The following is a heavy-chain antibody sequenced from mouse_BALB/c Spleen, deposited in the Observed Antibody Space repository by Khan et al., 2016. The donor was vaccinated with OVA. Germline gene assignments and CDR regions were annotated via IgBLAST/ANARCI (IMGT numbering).Heavy chain of an antibody. CDR2: INTYTGEP. J-gene: IGHJ4*01. CDR1: GHTFTKYG. V-gene: IGHV9-3-1*01. Sequence: QIQLVQSGPELKKPGETVKISCKASGHTFTKYGMNWVKQAPGKGLKWMGWINTYTGEPAYADDFNGRFAFSLETSASTAYLQINNLTNEDTATYFCARTPYFSYVLDNWGQGTSVTVSS. D-gene: IGHD2-10*01. CDR3: ARTPYFSYVLDN.